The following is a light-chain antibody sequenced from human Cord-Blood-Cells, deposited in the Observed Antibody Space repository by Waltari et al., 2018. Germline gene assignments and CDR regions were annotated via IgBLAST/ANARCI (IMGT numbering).Light chain of an antibody. CDR3: QQSYSTPYT. CDR2: AAS. CDR1: QSISSS. V-gene: IGKV1-39*01. Sequence: DIQMTQSPSSLSASVGARVTITCRASQSISSSLNWYQQKPGKAPNLLIYAASRLQSGVPARFSGSGSGTDFTLTISSLQPEDFATYYCQQSYSTPYTFGQGTKLEIK. J-gene: IGKJ2*01.